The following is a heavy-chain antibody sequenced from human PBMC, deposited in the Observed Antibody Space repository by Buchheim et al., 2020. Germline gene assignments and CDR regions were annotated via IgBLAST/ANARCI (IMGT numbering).Heavy chain of an antibody. CDR1: GDSISSTIYY. CDR2: INYSGST. Sequence: QLQLQESGPGLVKPSETLSLTCTVSGDSISSTIYYWGWIRQPPGRGLEWIGTINYSGSTYYNTSLKSRVTISVDTSKSQFSLRLSSVTAADTAVYYCAGEHYTTLNYCYYYYGMDVWGRGTT. D-gene: IGHD3-3*01. CDR3: AGEHYTTLNYCYYYYGMDV. J-gene: IGHJ6*02. V-gene: IGHV4-39*01.